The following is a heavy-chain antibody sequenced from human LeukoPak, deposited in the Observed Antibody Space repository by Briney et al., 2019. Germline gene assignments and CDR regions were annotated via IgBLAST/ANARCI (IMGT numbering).Heavy chain of an antibody. D-gene: IGHD3-22*01. CDR2: ISYDGSNK. CDR1: GFTFSSYV. CDR3: AKEGNHYYDSSGYYSGFGY. V-gene: IGHV3-30*18. J-gene: IGHJ4*02. Sequence: PGGSLRLSCAASGFTFSSYVMHWVRQAPGKGLEWVAVISYDGSNKYYADSVKGRFTISRDNSKNTLYLQMNSLRAEDTAVYYCAKEGNHYYDSSGYYSGFGYWGQGTLVTVSS.